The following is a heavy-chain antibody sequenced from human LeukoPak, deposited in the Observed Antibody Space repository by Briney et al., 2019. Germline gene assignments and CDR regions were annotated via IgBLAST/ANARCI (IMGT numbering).Heavy chain of an antibody. V-gene: IGHV3-23*01. D-gene: IGHD1-26*01. CDR3: ASGVGATKAFDY. Sequence: GGSLRLSCAASGFTFSSYAMSWVRQAPGKGLEWVSAISGSGGSTYYADSVKGRFTISRDNSKNTLYLQMNSLRAEDTAVYYCASGVGATKAFDYWGQGTLVTVSS. J-gene: IGHJ4*02. CDR2: ISGSGGST. CDR1: GFTFSSYA.